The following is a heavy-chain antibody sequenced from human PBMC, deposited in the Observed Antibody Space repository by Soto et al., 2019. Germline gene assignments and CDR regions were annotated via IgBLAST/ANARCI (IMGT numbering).Heavy chain of an antibody. J-gene: IGHJ4*02. D-gene: IGHD6-13*01. CDR3: VRGDGAAAGTRSDY. Sequence: QVQLVQSGAEVKKPGSSVKVSCKASGGTFSSYTISWVRQAPGQGLEWMGRIIPILGIANYAQKFQGRVTIIADKSTSTAYMELRSLRSEDTAVYYCVRGDGAAAGTRSDYWGQGTLVTVSS. V-gene: IGHV1-69*02. CDR2: IIPILGIA. CDR1: GGTFSSYT.